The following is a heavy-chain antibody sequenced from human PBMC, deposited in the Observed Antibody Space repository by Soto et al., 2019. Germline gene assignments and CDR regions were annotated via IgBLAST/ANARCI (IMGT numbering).Heavy chain of an antibody. J-gene: IGHJ4*02. V-gene: IGHV4-39*01. D-gene: IGHD6-19*01. CDR1: GDFISSSNYF. Sequence: SETLSVTCTVSGDFISSSNYFWVWIRQPPGKGLEWIGTIFYSGSTYYNPSLKSRVTISVDTSKNQFSLRLISVTAADTALYYSARRYGWLYFDYWGQGSLVTVSS. CDR2: IFYSGST. CDR3: ARRYGWLYFDY.